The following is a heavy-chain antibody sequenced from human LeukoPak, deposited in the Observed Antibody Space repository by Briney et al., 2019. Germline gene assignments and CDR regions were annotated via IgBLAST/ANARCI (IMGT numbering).Heavy chain of an antibody. Sequence: SETLSLTCTVSGGSVSSSSHYWGWIRQPPGKGLEWIGTIYYSGNTYYNPSLKSRVTISVDTSKNQFSLKLSSVTAADTAVYYCARDAAYYYGSGSYHPTYYYYYGMDVWGQGTTVTVSS. J-gene: IGHJ6*02. CDR3: ARDAAYYYGSGSYHPTYYYYYGMDV. D-gene: IGHD3-10*01. V-gene: IGHV4-39*07. CDR1: GGSVSSSSHY. CDR2: IYYSGNT.